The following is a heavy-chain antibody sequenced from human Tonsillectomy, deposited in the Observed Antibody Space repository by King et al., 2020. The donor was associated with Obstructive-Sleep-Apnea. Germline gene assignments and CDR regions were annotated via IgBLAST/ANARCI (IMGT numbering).Heavy chain of an antibody. CDR2: FDPEDGET. CDR3: ASMPLLRYFDWLSTGY. J-gene: IGHJ4*02. V-gene: IGHV1-24*01. CDR1: GYTLTELS. Sequence: QLVQSGAEMKKPGASVKVSCKVSGYTLTELSMHWVRQAPGKGLEWMGGFDPEDGETIYAQKFQGRVTMTEDTSTDTAYMELSSLRSEDTAVYYCASMPLLRYFDWLSTGYWGQGTLVTVSS. D-gene: IGHD3-9*01.